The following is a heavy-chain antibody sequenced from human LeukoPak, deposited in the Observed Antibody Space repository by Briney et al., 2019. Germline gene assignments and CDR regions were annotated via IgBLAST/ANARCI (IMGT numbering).Heavy chain of an antibody. D-gene: IGHD5-24*01. Sequence: ASVKVSCKASGYTFTSNYMHWVRQAPGQGLEWMGIINASGGSTNYAQKFQGRVTMTWDTSTSTVYMELSSLRSEDTAVYYCARAGDRDGHNYFYWGQGTLVTVSS. J-gene: IGHJ4*02. CDR1: GYTFTSNY. CDR3: ARAGDRDGHNYFY. CDR2: INASGGST. V-gene: IGHV1-46*01.